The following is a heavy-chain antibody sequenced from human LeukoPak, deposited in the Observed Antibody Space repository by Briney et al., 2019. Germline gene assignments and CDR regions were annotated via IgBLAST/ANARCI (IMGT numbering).Heavy chain of an antibody. V-gene: IGHV3-21*01. CDR3: ARVYAGSTTTYPYDY. J-gene: IGHJ4*02. CDR1: VFTLSSYN. D-gene: IGHD6-13*01. Sequence: GGSLRLSCAASVFTLSSYNMKWVRQAPGKGLEWVSSISYRSSDIEYADSVKGRFTISRDNAKNTLYLQMNSLRAEDTAVYYCARVYAGSTTTYPYDYWGQGTLVTVSS. CDR2: ISYRSSDI.